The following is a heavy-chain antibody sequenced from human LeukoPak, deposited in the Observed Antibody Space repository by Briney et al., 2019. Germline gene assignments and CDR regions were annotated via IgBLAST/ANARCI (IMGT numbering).Heavy chain of an antibody. CDR2: VYSSGST. V-gene: IGHV4-4*07. CDR1: GGSISRYY. Sequence: SETLSLTCIVSGGSISRYYWSWIRQPAGKGLEWIGRVYSSGSTNHNPSLKSRVTMSLDTSKNQFSLKLSSVTAADTAVYYCARDGFYYYNYYKDVWGKGTTVTVSS. D-gene: IGHD5-12*01. CDR3: ARDGFYYYNYYKDV. J-gene: IGHJ6*03.